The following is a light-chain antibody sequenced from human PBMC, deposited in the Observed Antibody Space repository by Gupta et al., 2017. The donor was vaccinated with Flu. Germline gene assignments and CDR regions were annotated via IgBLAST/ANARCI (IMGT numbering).Light chain of an antibody. J-gene: IGKJ2*01. CDR2: GAS. V-gene: IGKV3-15*01. Sequence: ATLSVSPGERATLSCRASQSVRSNLDWYQQKPGQAPRLLIYGASTRATGIPARFSGSGYGTEFTLTISSRQSEDFAVYYCQQYNNWPPYTFGQGTKMEIK. CDR1: QSVRSN. CDR3: QQYNNWPPYT.